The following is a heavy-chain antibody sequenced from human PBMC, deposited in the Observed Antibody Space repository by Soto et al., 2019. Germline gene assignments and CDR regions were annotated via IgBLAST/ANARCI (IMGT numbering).Heavy chain of an antibody. J-gene: IGHJ5*02. Sequence: VQLVQSRAEVKKPGASVKVSCKASGYTFTSYGISWVRQAPGQGLEWMGWISAYNGNTNGAQKLQGRVTMATDTFTRTAYMELRSLRSDDTAVYYWAIDVDYEFWSAHRERYLFYPWGQGTLVTVSS. CDR3: AIDVDYEFWSAHRERYLFYP. CDR1: GYTFTSYG. D-gene: IGHD3-3*01. CDR2: ISAYNGNT. V-gene: IGHV1-18*01.